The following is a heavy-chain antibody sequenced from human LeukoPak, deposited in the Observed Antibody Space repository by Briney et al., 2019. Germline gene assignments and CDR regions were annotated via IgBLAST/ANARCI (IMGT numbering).Heavy chain of an antibody. CDR3: ARPSKNPNDYSNYYFDY. Sequence: GASVKVSCKASGYTFTSYYMHWVRQAPGQGLEWMGIINPSGGSTSYAQKFQGRVTMTRDTSMSTVYMELSSLRSEDTAVYYCARPSKNPNDYSNYYFDYWGQGTLVTVSS. CDR2: INPSGGST. CDR1: GYTFTSYY. D-gene: IGHD4-11*01. V-gene: IGHV1-46*01. J-gene: IGHJ4*02.